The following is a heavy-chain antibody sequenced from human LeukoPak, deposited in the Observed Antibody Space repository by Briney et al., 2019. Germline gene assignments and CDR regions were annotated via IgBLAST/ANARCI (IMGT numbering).Heavy chain of an antibody. CDR1: GDSINSLDL. V-gene: IGHV4-59*11. D-gene: IGHD3-22*01. Sequence: SETLSLTCTVSGDSINSLDLWSWVRQPPGKGLEWIGYIYYSGNTNYNPSLKSRVTISVDTSKSQFSLKLSSVTAADTAVYYCARAGSSAYVLDYWGQGTLVTVSS. CDR2: IYYSGNT. J-gene: IGHJ4*02. CDR3: ARAGSSAYVLDY.